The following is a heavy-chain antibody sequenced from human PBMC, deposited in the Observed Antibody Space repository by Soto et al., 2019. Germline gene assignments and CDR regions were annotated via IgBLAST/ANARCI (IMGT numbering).Heavy chain of an antibody. Sequence: HLQLQESGPGLVKPSETLSLTCTVSGGSISDTNYYWGWIRQAPGKGLEWIGSVYYIGSTFHNPPLKSRVTISVDTSKNQFSLKLSSVTAADTAVYYCARQGPDRGWRLEYWGQGTLVTVSS. J-gene: IGHJ4*02. D-gene: IGHD3-22*01. CDR3: ARQGPDRGWRLEY. CDR1: GGSISDTNYY. V-gene: IGHV4-39*01. CDR2: VYYIGST.